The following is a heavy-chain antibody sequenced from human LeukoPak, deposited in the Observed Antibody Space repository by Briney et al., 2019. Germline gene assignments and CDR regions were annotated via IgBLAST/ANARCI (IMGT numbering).Heavy chain of an antibody. CDR3: ARHRGYDLFDY. V-gene: IGHV4-59*01. CDR2: IYYSGST. J-gene: IGHJ4*02. D-gene: IGHD5-12*01. Sequence: SETLSLTCTVSGSSISSYYWSWIRQPPGKGLEWIGYIYYSGSTNYNPSLKSRVTISIDTSKNQFSLNLSSATAADTAVYYCARHRGYDLFDYWGQGILVTVSS. CDR1: GSSISSYY.